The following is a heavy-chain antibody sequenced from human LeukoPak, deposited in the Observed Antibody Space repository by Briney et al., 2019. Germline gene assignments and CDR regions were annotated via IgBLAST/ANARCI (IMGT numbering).Heavy chain of an antibody. CDR1: GFTFSSYA. D-gene: IGHD5-18*01. V-gene: IGHV3-23*01. CDR3: AKDRGYSFDY. Sequence: GGSLRLSCAASGFTFSSYAVSWVRQAPGKGLEWVSAISGSGGSTYYAESVKGRFTFSRDNSRNTLYLQMNSLRAEDTAVYYCAKDRGYSFDYWGQGALVTVSS. J-gene: IGHJ4*02. CDR2: ISGSGGST.